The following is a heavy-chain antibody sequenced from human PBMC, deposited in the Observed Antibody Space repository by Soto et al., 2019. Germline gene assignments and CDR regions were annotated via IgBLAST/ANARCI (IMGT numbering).Heavy chain of an antibody. V-gene: IGHV4-4*02. D-gene: IGHD6-6*01. CDR2: IYHSGNT. J-gene: IGHJ4*02. CDR1: GDSISSSNW. CDR3: ARDSGRGIAALSSVDC. Sequence: QVQLQESGPGLVKPSGTLSRTCAVSGDSISSSNWWSWVRQPPGKGLEWIGEIYHSGNTNYNPSLKSRVTISIDKSKNQFSLKLSSVTAADTAVYYCARDSGRGIAALSSVDCWGQGTLVTVSS.